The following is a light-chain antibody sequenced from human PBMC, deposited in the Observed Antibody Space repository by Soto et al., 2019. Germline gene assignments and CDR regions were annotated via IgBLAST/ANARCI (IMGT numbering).Light chain of an antibody. V-gene: IGLV2-23*01. CDR2: EGS. J-gene: IGLJ3*02. CDR3: CSYAGSSTWL. Sequence: QSALTQPASVSGSPGQSITISCTGTSSDLGSYNVVSWYQQHPGKAPKLMIYEGSKRPSGVSNRFSGSKSGNTASLTISGLQAEDEADYYCCSYAGSSTWLFGGGTKLTVL. CDR1: SSDLGSYNV.